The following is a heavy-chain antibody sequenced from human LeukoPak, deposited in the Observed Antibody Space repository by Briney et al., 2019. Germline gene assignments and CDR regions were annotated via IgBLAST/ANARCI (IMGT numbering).Heavy chain of an antibody. CDR1: GYSFTSYW. CDR2: IYPGDSDT. V-gene: IGHV5-51*01. Sequence: GESLKVSCKGSGYSFTSYWIGWVRQMPGKGLEWMGIIYPGDSDTRYSPSFQGQVTISADKSLTTAYPQWNSLKASDTAMYYCARQTAMGRSGDYWGQGTLVTVSS. CDR3: ARQTAMGRSGDY. J-gene: IGHJ4*02. D-gene: IGHD5-18*01.